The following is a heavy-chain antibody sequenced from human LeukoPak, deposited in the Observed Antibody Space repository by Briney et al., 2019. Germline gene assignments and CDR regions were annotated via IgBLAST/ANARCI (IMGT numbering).Heavy chain of an antibody. CDR2: IHNSGTT. CDR3: ARRYYYNLGSFPFDF. CDR1: GGPFSGYF. V-gene: IGHV4-34*01. D-gene: IGHD3-10*01. J-gene: IGHJ4*02. Sequence: SETVSLTCAVSGGPFSGYFWSWIRQSSGKGRGWLGEIHNSGTTNYNPSLNSRVTISEDTSKNQFYLNLSSVTAADTAVYYWARRYYYNLGSFPFDFWGQGTLVTVSS.